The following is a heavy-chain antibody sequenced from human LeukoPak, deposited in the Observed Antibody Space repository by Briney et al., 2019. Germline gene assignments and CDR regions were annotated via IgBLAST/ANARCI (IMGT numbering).Heavy chain of an antibody. Sequence: GRSLRLSCAASGFTFDDYAMHWVRQAPGKGLEWVSGISWNSGSIGYADSVKGRFTISRDNAKNSLYLQMNSLRTEDTAVHYCARDGYYSSGTYFDSWGQGTLVTVSS. CDR3: ARDGYYSSGTYFDS. CDR2: ISWNSGSI. D-gene: IGHD3-10*01. J-gene: IGHJ4*02. V-gene: IGHV3-9*01. CDR1: GFTFDDYA.